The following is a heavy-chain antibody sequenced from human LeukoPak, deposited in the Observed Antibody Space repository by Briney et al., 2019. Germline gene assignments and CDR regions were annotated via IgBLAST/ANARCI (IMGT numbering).Heavy chain of an antibody. D-gene: IGHD3-22*01. V-gene: IGHV1-69*04. CDR1: GGTFSSYA. Sequence: SVKVSCKASGGTFSSYAISWVRQAPGQGLEWMGRIIPILGIANYAQKFQGRVTITADKSTSTAYMELSSLRSEDTAVYYCARAPYYYDSSGYYDYWGQGTLATVSS. CDR3: ARAPYYYDSSGYYDY. J-gene: IGHJ4*02. CDR2: IIPILGIA.